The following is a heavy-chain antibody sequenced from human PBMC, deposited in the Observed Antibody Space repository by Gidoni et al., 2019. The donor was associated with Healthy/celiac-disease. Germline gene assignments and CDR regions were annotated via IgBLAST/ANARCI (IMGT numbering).Heavy chain of an antibody. J-gene: IGHJ5*02. CDR2: ISSSGSTI. Sequence: QVQLVEYGGGLVKPGGSLRLSCAASGFTFSDSYMSWIRQAPGKGLEWVSYISSSGSTIYYADSVKGRFTISRDNAKNSLYLQMNSLRAEDTAVYYCAREELLVRLGEFPSRWFDPWGQGTLVTVSS. D-gene: IGHD3-16*01. V-gene: IGHV3-11*01. CDR3: AREELLVRLGEFPSRWFDP. CDR1: GFTFSDSY.